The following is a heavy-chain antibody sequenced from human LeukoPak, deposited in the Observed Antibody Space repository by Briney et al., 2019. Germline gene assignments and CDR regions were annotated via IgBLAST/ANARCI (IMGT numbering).Heavy chain of an antibody. CDR3: ASSLRYFDWLSPGMDV. CDR2: IIPIFGTA. V-gene: IGHV1-69*13. J-gene: IGHJ6*02. D-gene: IGHD3-9*01. Sequence: GASVKVSCKASGGTFSSYAISWVRQAPGQGLEWMGGIIPIFGTANYAQKFRGRVTITADESTSTAYMELSCLRSEDTAVYYCASSLRYFDWLSPGMDVWGQGTTVTVSS. CDR1: GGTFSSYA.